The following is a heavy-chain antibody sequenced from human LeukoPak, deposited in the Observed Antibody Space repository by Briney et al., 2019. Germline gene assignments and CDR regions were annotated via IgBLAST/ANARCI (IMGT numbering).Heavy chain of an antibody. CDR1: GYTFTGYY. J-gene: IGHJ4*02. V-gene: IGHV1-2*02. CDR3: ARLVVGGSYSIADY. Sequence: ASVKVSCKASGYTFTGYYMHWVRQAPGQGLEWMGWINPNSGGTNYAQKFQGRVTMTRDTSISTAYMELSRLRSDDTAVYYCARLVVGGSYSIADYWGQGTLVTVSS. CDR2: INPNSGGT. D-gene: IGHD1-26*01.